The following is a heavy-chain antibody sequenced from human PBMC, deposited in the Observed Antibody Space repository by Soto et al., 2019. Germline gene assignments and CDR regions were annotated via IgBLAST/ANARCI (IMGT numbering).Heavy chain of an antibody. Sequence: GASVKVSWKTSGYTITGYYVHWVRQAPGQGLEWMGWINPNSGGTNYAQKFQGWVTMTRDTSISTAYMELSRLRSDDTAVYYCARDQAASYDYVWGSYRYAPGYYYYYGMDVWGQGTTVTVSS. D-gene: IGHD3-16*02. V-gene: IGHV1-2*04. CDR1: GYTITGYY. CDR2: INPNSGGT. J-gene: IGHJ6*02. CDR3: ARDQAASYDYVWGSYRYAPGYYYYYGMDV.